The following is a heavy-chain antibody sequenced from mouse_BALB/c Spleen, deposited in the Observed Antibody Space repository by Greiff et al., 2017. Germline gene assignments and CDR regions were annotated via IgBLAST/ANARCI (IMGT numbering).Heavy chain of an antibody. Sequence: EVQLVESGGGLVKPGGSLKLSCAASGFTFSSYAMSWVRQTPEKRLEWVASISSGGSTYYPDSVKGRFTISRDNARNILYLQMSSLRSEDTAMYYCARSYDWFAYWGQGTLVTVSA. CDR1: GFTFSSYA. CDR3: ARSYDWFAY. J-gene: IGHJ3*01. V-gene: IGHV5-6-5*01. D-gene: IGHD2-12*01. CDR2: ISSGGST.